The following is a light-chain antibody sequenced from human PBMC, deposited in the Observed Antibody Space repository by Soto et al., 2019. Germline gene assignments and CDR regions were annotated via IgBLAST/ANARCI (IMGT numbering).Light chain of an antibody. CDR3: QQYNNWPFS. CDR1: QGVTTN. CDR2: DVS. J-gene: IGKJ5*01. V-gene: IGKV3-15*01. Sequence: VMTQSPATLSVSPGERATLSCRAGQGVTTNFAWYQQKSGQSPRLLIYDVSIRAAGVPVRFSGTGSETDFTLTISGLQSEDSAVYFCQQYNNWPFSFGQGTRLESK.